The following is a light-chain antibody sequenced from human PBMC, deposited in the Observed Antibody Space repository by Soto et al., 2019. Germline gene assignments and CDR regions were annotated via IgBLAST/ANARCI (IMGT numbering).Light chain of an antibody. J-gene: IGKJ1*01. CDR2: DAS. CDR1: QSISSG. Sequence: DIQMTQSPSTLSASVGDRVTITCRASQSISSGLAWYQSKPGKAPKLLIYDASTLKSGVPSRFSGSGSGTEFTLTISSLQPDDFATYYCQQYNANFGQGTKVEIK. V-gene: IGKV1-5*01. CDR3: QQYNAN.